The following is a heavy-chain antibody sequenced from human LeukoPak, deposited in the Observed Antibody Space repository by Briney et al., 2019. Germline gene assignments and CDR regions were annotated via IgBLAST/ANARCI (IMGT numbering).Heavy chain of an antibody. D-gene: IGHD6-6*01. V-gene: IGHV3-30*18. CDR1: GFTFSSYG. Sequence: GRSLRLSCAASGFTFSSYGMHWVRQAPGKGLEWVAVISYDGSNKYYADSVKGRFTISRDNSKNTLYLQMNSLGAEDTAVYYCAKAPGSSGSVGYWGQGTLVTVSS. CDR2: ISYDGSNK. CDR3: AKAPGSSGSVGY. J-gene: IGHJ4*02.